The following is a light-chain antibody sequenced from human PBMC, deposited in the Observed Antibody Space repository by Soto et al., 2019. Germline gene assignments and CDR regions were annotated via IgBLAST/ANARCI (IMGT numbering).Light chain of an antibody. J-gene: IGKJ4*01. V-gene: IGKV3-11*01. CDR3: QQFSSYPLT. Sequence: EIVLTQSPVTLSLSPGEGATLSCKASQSISIDLAWYQQKPGQVPRLLIYDASSRATGIPGRFTGSGSGTDFTLTISSLEPEDFAVYYCQQFSSYPLTFGGGTKVEIK. CDR2: DAS. CDR1: QSISID.